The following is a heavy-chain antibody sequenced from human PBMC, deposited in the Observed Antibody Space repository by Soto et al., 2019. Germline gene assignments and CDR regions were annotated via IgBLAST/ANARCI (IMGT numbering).Heavy chain of an antibody. CDR2: INPSGGST. Sequence: GASVKVSCKASGYTFTSYYMHWVRQAPGQGLEWMGIINPSGGSTSYAQKFQGRVTTTRDTSTSTVYMELSSLRSEDTAVYYCARQWDYGDYIWYFDLWGRGTLVTVSS. J-gene: IGHJ2*01. V-gene: IGHV1-46*01. CDR1: GYTFTSYY. CDR3: ARQWDYGDYIWYFDL. D-gene: IGHD4-17*01.